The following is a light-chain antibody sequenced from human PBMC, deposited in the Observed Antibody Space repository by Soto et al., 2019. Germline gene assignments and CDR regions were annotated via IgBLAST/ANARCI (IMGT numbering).Light chain of an antibody. CDR3: QQYGSSPPIT. V-gene: IGKV3-20*01. J-gene: IGKJ5*01. Sequence: EIVLTQSPGTLSLSPGERATLSCRASQSVSSSYLAWYQQKPGQAPRLLIYGASSRATGIPDRLNGSGSGTDFTPTISILEPEDFAVYYWQQYGSSPPITFGQGKRLEI. CDR1: QSVSSSY. CDR2: GAS.